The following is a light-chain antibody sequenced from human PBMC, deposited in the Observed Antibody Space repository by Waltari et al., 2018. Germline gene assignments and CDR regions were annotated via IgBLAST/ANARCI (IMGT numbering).Light chain of an antibody. J-gene: IGLJ2*01. V-gene: IGLV2-14*03. CDR2: DVS. CDR3: SSYATSNTVV. CDR1: NSDIDAYAY. Sequence: QSALPQPASVSGSPGQSITISCTGTNSDIDAYAYVSWYQQHPGKAPKLILYDVSGRPSGISNRFSGSKSDNTASLTISGLQDEDEADYYCSSYATSNTVVFGGGTKVTVL.